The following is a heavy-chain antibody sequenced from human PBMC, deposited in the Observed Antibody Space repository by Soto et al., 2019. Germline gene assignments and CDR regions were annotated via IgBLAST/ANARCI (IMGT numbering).Heavy chain of an antibody. D-gene: IGHD6-6*01. CDR1: GYTFTSYG. Sequence: ASVKVSCKASGYTFTSYGISWVRQAPGQGLEWMGWVSAYNGNTNYAQKLQGRVTMTTDTSTSTAYMELRSLRSDDTAVYYCARDLGEEQLVYYYYYMDGWGKGTTVTVAS. CDR3: ARDLGEEQLVYYYYYMDG. CDR2: VSAYNGNT. J-gene: IGHJ6*03. V-gene: IGHV1-18*01.